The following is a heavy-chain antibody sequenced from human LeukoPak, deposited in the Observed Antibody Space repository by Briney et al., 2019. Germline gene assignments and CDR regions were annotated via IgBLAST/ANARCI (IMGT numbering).Heavy chain of an antibody. V-gene: IGHV4-31*03. J-gene: IGHJ3*02. CDR2: IYYSGST. CDR3: ARARAGEDAFDI. CDR1: GGSISSGGYY. D-gene: IGHD7-27*01. Sequence: SETLSLTCTVSGGSISSGGYYWSWIRQHPGKGLEWIGYIYYSGSTYYNPSLKSRVTISVDTSKNQFSLKLSSVTAADTAVYYCARARAGEDAFDIWGQGTMVTVSS.